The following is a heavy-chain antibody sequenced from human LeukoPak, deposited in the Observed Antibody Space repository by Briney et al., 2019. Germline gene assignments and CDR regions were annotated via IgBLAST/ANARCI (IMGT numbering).Heavy chain of an antibody. V-gene: IGHV3-74*01. J-gene: IGHJ3*02. D-gene: IGHD2-2*01. CDR3: ARGPGAFDI. Sequence: AGSLRLSCVASGFIFSSYWMNWVRHAQGKGLVWVSRINSDGSSTSYADSVKGRFTISRDNAKNTLFLQMNSLRAEDTAVYYCARGPGAFDIWGQGTMVTVSS. CDR2: INSDGSST. CDR1: GFIFSSYW.